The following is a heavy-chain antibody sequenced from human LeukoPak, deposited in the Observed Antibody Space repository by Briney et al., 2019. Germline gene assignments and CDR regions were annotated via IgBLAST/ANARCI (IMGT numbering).Heavy chain of an antibody. V-gene: IGHV4-61*02. CDR3: ARTIEATFDS. Sequence: SETLSLTCTVPGGSMKSGSYYGSWIRQPAGKGLEWIGRIYTIGATHYNPSLKSRVTMSVDTSKNQFSLKLNSVTAANTAVYFCARTIEATFDSWGQGTLVTVSS. CDR1: GGSMKSGSYY. CDR2: IYTIGAT. J-gene: IGHJ4*02. D-gene: IGHD5-24*01.